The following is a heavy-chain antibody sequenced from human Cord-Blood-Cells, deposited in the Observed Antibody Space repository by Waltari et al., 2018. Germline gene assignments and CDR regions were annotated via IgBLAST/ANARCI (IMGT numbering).Heavy chain of an antibody. J-gene: IGHJ4*02. V-gene: IGHV1-2*02. Sequence: QVQLVQSGAEVQKPGASVKVPCKASGYTFTGYYMPWVRQAPGQGLEWMGWINPNSGGTNYSQKFQGRVTMHRDTSISTAYMELSRLRSDDTAVYYCARVKIAAAGTDWGQGTLVTVSS. CDR3: ARVKIAAAGTD. D-gene: IGHD6-13*01. CDR2: INPNSGGT. CDR1: GYTFTGYY.